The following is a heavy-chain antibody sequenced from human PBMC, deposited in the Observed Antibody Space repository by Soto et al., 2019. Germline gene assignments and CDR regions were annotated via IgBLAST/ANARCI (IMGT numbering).Heavy chain of an antibody. Sequence: SVKVSCKSSGITFTNSAMQCVRQARGQRLEWMGWIVVGSGNTNYAQKFQERVTITRDMSTSTAYMELSSLRSEDTAVYYCAAGGDSSGIVDYWGPGTLVTVSS. CDR3: AAGGDSSGIVDY. J-gene: IGHJ4*02. V-gene: IGHV1-58*02. CDR2: IVVGSGNT. D-gene: IGHD6-19*01. CDR1: GITFTNSA.